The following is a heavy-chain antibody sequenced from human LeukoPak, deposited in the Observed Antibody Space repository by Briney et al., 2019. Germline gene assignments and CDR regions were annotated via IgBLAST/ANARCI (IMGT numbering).Heavy chain of an antibody. V-gene: IGHV4-39*01. CDR1: GGSISISSYY. D-gene: IGHD5-12*01. CDR3: ARRSGYEIVDY. Sequence: SETLSLTCTVSGGSISISSYYWGWIRQPPGKGLEWIGSIYYSGSSSYNPSLKSPVTISVDTSKNQFSLKLSSVTAADTAVYYCARRSGYEIVDYWGQGTLVTVSS. J-gene: IGHJ4*02. CDR2: IYYSGSS.